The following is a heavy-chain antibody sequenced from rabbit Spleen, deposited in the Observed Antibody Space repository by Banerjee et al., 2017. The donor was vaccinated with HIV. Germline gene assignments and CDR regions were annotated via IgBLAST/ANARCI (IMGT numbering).Heavy chain of an antibody. CDR1: GFDLSNYYY. J-gene: IGHJ4*01. CDR3: GRSDADYAYASNL. CDR2: IYTRSDTT. D-gene: IGHD6-1*01. Sequence: QSLEESGGDLVKPEGSLTLTCKASGFDLSNYYYMCWVRQAPGKGLEWIACIYTRSDTTYYESWAKGRFTISKTSTTVTLQMTSLTAADTATYFCGRSDADYAYASNLWGPGTLVTVS. V-gene: IGHV1S40*01.